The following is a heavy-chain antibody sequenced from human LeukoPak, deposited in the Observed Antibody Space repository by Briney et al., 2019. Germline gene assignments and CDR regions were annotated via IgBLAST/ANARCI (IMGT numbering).Heavy chain of an antibody. V-gene: IGHV1-18*01. Sequence: ASVKVSCKASGYTFTSYGISWVRQAPGQGLEWMGWISAYNGNTNYAQKLQGRVTMTRDTSISTAYMELSRLRSDDTAVYYCARDPYSSGWPTENWFDPWGQGTLVTVSS. CDR2: ISAYNGNT. CDR3: ARDPYSSGWPTENWFDP. CDR1: GYTFTSYG. J-gene: IGHJ5*02. D-gene: IGHD6-19*01.